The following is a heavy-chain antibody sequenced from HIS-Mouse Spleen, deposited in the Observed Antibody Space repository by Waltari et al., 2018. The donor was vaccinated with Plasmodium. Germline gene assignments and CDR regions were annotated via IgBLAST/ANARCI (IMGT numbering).Heavy chain of an antibody. CDR3: ARRGGSYYYFDY. Sequence: QLQLQESGPGLVKPSETLSLTCTVSGGSISSSSYYWGWIRQPPGKGLEWIGSIYYSWSSSYNPSLKSRVTISVDTSKTQFSLKLSSVTAADTAVYYCARRGGSYYYFDYWGQGTLVTVSS. CDR1: GGSISSSSYY. D-gene: IGHD1-26*01. CDR2: IYYSWSS. J-gene: IGHJ4*02. V-gene: IGHV4-39*01.